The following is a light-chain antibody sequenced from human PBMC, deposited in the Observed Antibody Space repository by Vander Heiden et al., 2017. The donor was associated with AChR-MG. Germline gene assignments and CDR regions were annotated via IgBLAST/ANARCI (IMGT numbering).Light chain of an antibody. J-gene: IGKJ5*01. CDR1: QSVSSN. Sequence: EIVMTQSPATLSVSPGERATLSCRTSQSVSSNLAWYQQKPGQAPRLLIYGASTRATGIPARLSGSGSGTEFTLTISSLKSEDFAVYYCQQYNNWPPSITFGQGTRLEIK. V-gene: IGKV3-15*01. CDR2: GAS. CDR3: QQYNNWPPSIT.